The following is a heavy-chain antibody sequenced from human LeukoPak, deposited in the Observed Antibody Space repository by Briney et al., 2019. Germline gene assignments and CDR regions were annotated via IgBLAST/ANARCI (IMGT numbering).Heavy chain of an antibody. Sequence: ASVKVSCKASGYTFTSYGISWVRQAPGQGLEWMGWISAYNGNTNYAQKLQGRVTMTTDTSTSTAYMELRSLRSDDTAVYYCAKSGTTPYYYYMDVWGKGTTVIVSS. CDR1: GYTFTSYG. J-gene: IGHJ6*03. D-gene: IGHD1-7*01. CDR2: ISAYNGNT. V-gene: IGHV1-18*01. CDR3: AKSGTTPYYYYMDV.